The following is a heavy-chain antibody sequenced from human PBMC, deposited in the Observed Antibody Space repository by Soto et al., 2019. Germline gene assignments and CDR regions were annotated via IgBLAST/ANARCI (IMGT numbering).Heavy chain of an antibody. J-gene: IGHJ4*02. D-gene: IGHD4-17*01. V-gene: IGHV4-30-2*01. Sequence: QLQLQESGSGLVKPSQTLSLTCAVSGGSISSGGYSWSWIRQPPGKGLEWIGYIYHSGSTYYNPSTKSQATIPVEGSKNHFSRRRSFVPPWDTAVYYGARVTPVTTSYYFAYWGKGTLATVSS. CDR2: IYHSGST. CDR3: ARVTPVTTSYYFAY. CDR1: GGSISSGGYS.